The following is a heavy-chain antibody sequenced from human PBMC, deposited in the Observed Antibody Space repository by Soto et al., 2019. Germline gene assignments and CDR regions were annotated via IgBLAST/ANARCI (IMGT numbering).Heavy chain of an antibody. CDR2: IYYSGST. CDR1: GGTSSGYD. Sequence: LEIQCHTSTVAGGTSSGYDWSCIRQNTGKGLEWIGYIYYSGSTNYNPSLKSRVTISVDTSKNQFSLKLSSVTAADTAVYYCARHDNYDILTGYYMAHFDYWGQGTLVTVSS. J-gene: IGHJ4*02. D-gene: IGHD3-9*01. V-gene: IGHV4-59*08. CDR3: ARHDNYDILTGYYMAHFDY.